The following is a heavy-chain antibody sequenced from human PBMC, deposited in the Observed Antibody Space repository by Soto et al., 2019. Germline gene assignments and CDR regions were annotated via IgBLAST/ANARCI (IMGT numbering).Heavy chain of an antibody. J-gene: IGHJ3*02. V-gene: IGHV3-21*01. D-gene: IGHD1-26*01. Sequence: GGSLRLSCAASGFTFSSYSMNWVRQAPGKGLEWVSSIGSSSSYIYYADSVKGRFTISRDNAKNSLYLQMNSLRAEDTAVYYCAREVYSGSYSDAFDIWGQGTMVTVS. CDR1: GFTFSSYS. CDR2: IGSSSSYI. CDR3: AREVYSGSYSDAFDI.